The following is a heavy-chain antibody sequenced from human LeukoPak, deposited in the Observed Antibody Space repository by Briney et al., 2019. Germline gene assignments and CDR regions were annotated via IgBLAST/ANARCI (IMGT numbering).Heavy chain of an antibody. CDR3: ARERRYYDSSGPSRYFDY. Sequence: PSETLSLTCTVSGGSISSYYWSWIRQPPGKGLEWIGYIYYSGSTNYNPSLKGRVTISVDTSKNQFSLKLSSVTAADTAVYYCARERRYYDSSGPSRYFDYWGQGTLVTVSS. CDR1: GGSISSYY. D-gene: IGHD3-22*01. CDR2: IYYSGST. V-gene: IGHV4-59*01. J-gene: IGHJ4*02.